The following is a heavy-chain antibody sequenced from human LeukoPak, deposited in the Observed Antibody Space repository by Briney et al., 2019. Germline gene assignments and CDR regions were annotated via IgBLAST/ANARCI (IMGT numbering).Heavy chain of an antibody. CDR2: IYWNDDK. CDR3: AHSPGIAAAATDAFDI. J-gene: IGHJ3*02. CDR1: GFSLSTSGVG. Sequence: SGPTLVNPTQTLTLTCSFSGFSLSTSGVGVGWIRQTPGKALEWLALIYWNDDKRYSPSLKSRLTITKDTSKNQVVLTMTNMDPVDTATYYCAHSPGIAAAATDAFDIWDHGTMVTVSS. V-gene: IGHV2-5*01. D-gene: IGHD6-13*01.